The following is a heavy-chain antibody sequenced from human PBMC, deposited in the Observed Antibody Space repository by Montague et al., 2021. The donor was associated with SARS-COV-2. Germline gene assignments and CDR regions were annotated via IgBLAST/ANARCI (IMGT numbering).Heavy chain of an antibody. J-gene: IGHJ5*02. CDR1: GGSISSSSYY. CDR2: IYYSGST. D-gene: IGHD2-15*01. V-gene: IGHV4-39*01. Sequence: SETLSLTCTVSGGSISSSSYYWGWIRQPPGKGLEWIGSIYYSGSTYYNPSLKSRVTISVDTSKNQFSLKLSSVTAADTAVYYCARHDGVVGAATYTGLGVHPGWFDPWGQGTLVTVSS. CDR3: ARHDGVVGAATYTGLGVHPGWFDP.